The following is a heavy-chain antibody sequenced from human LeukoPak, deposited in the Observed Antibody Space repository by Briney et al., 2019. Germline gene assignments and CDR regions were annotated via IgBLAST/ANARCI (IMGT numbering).Heavy chain of an antibody. CDR3: AKSLTIVVVTLADI. D-gene: IGHD2-21*02. CDR2: ISGSGGST. V-gene: IGHV3-23*01. CDR1: GFTFSTYA. Sequence: PGGSLRLSCAASGFTFSTYAMSWVRQAPGKGLEWVSSISGSGGSTYYADSVKGRFTISRDTSKNTLYLQMNSLRAEDTAVYYCAKSLTIVVVTLADIWGQGTMVTVSS. J-gene: IGHJ3*02.